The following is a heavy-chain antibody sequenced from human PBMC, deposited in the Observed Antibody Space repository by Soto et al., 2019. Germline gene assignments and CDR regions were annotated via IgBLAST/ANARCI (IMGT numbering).Heavy chain of an antibody. CDR3: AREQICNVVKCSNWFDP. CDR1: GVTMSYGGYS. Sequence: NPSETLSLTCSVSGVTMSYGGYSWSWIRQSPGKGLEWLGYISHLETTYYNPSFKSRLSLSIDRTRNQFSLKLTSVTAADTAVYFCAREQICNVVKCSNWFDPWGQGTLVTVSS. D-gene: IGHD2-8*01. CDR2: ISHLETT. J-gene: IGHJ5*02. V-gene: IGHV4-30-2*06.